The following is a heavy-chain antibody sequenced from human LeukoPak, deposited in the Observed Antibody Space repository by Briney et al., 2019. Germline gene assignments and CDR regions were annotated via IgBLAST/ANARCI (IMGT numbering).Heavy chain of an antibody. D-gene: IGHD5-18*01. CDR1: GFTLSYYG. J-gene: IGHJ4*02. CDR3: AKDMGYSYGYIDY. CDR2: ISGSGGNT. Sequence: GGSLRLSRAASGFTLSYYGMSWVRQAPGKGLEWVSLISGSGGNTYYADSVKGRFTISRDNSKNTLFLQMSSLRADDTGVYYCAKDMGYSYGYIDYWGRGTLVTVSS. V-gene: IGHV3-23*01.